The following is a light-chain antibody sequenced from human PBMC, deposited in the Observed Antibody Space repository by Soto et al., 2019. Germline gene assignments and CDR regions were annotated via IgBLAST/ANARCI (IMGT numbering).Light chain of an antibody. CDR2: DVS. Sequence: QSALTQPASVSGSPGQSITISCTGTSSDVGRYNYVSWYQQHPGKAPKLTIYDVSNRPSGVSSRFSGSKSGNTASLTISGLQAEDEADYYCSSLTSSSTYVFGTGTKLTVL. CDR3: SSLTSSSTYV. CDR1: SSDVGRYNY. V-gene: IGLV2-14*01. J-gene: IGLJ1*01.